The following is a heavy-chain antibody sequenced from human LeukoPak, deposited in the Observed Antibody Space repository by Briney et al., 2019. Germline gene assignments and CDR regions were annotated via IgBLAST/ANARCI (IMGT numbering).Heavy chain of an antibody. CDR1: GGSLSGYY. CDR2: INHSGST. V-gene: IGHV4-34*01. J-gene: IGHJ6*02. D-gene: IGHD2-15*01. CDR3: ARVPYCSGGSCNYYYYYGMDV. Sequence: SETLSLTCAVYGGSLSGYYWSWIHQPPGKGLEWIGEINHSGSTNYNPSLKSRVTISVDTSKNQFSLKLSSVTAADSAVYYCARVPYCSGGSCNYYYYYGMDVWGQGTTVTVSS.